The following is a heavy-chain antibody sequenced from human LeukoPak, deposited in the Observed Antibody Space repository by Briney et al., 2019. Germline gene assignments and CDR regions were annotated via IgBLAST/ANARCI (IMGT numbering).Heavy chain of an antibody. CDR2: MNPNSGNT. D-gene: IGHD6-13*01. CDR1: GYTFTSYD. Sequence: ASVKVSCKASGYTFTSYDINWVRQATGQGLEWMGWMNPNSGNTGYAQKFQGRVTTTRNTSISAAYMELSSLRSEDTAVYYCARKRIAAAARGDWFDPWGQGTLVTVSS. CDR3: ARKRIAAAARGDWFDP. V-gene: IGHV1-8*01. J-gene: IGHJ5*02.